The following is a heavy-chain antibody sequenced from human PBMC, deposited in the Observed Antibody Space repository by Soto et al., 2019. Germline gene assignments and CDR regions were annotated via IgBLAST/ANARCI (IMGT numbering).Heavy chain of an antibody. D-gene: IGHD4-17*01. J-gene: IGHJ4*02. Sequence: EVQLVESGGGLVKPGGSLRLSFAASGFTAISNPMNWVRQAQGKGLEWVSVIYGGGSTYYTDSLKGRFTISRDDSRNTLYLQINSLRAEDTALYYCARGVTDGDGLDYWGQGTLVTVSS. CDR2: IYGGGST. CDR3: ARGVTDGDGLDY. V-gene: IGHV3-66*01. CDR1: GFTAISNP.